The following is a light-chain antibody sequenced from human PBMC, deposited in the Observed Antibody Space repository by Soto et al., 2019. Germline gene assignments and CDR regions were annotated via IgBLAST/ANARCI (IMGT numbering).Light chain of an antibody. CDR1: QSVSSN. V-gene: IGKV3-15*01. Sequence: EIVMTQSPATLSVSPGERATLSCRASQSVSSNLAWYQQKPGQAPRLLIYGASTRATGIPARFSGSGSGTDFTLTISSLQPEDVATYYCQQANRFFTFGQGTRLEIK. J-gene: IGKJ5*01. CDR3: QQANRFFT. CDR2: GAS.